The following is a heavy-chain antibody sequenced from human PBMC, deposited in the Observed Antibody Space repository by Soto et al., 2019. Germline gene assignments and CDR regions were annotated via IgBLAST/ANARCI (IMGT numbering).Heavy chain of an antibody. CDR1: GGSVSTGVHY. CDR2: IYYSGST. CDR3: ARGYYTSWYWFDR. D-gene: IGHD6-13*01. J-gene: IGHJ2*01. V-gene: IGHV4-61*08. Sequence: QVQLQESGPGLVKPSEPLSLTCTVSVSGGSVSTGVHYWSWIRQPPGKGLEWIGYIYYSGSTNYNPSLKSRVTISVDTSKNQFSLKLTSVTAADTAVYYCARGYYTSWYWFDRWGRGTLVTVSS.